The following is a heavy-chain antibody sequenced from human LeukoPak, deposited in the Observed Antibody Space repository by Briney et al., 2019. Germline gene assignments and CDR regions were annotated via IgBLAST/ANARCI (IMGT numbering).Heavy chain of an antibody. D-gene: IGHD6-13*01. CDR3: TTVPRYSMRSLD. CDR2: IKSKTDGGTT. Sequence: GGSLRLSCAPSGLTFSNGWMRWVRPPPGKGLEWVGRIKSKTDGGTTDYAAPVKGRFTISRDESKNTLYLQMTSLKTEDTAVYYCTTVPRYSMRSLDWGQGTLVTVSS. CDR1: GLTFSNGW. V-gene: IGHV3-15*01. J-gene: IGHJ4*02.